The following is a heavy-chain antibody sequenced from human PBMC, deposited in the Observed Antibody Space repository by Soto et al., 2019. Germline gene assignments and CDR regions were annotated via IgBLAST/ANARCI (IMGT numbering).Heavy chain of an antibody. CDR1: GYTFTSYG. CDR3: ARALGYYDILTGYWYLDP. D-gene: IGHD3-9*01. V-gene: IGHV1-18*01. Sequence: GASVKVSCKASGYTFTSYGISWVRQAPGQGLEWMGWISAYNGNTNYAQKLQGRVTMTTDTSTSTAYMELWSLRSDDTAVYYCARALGYYDILTGYWYLDPWGQGTLVTVSS. CDR2: ISAYNGNT. J-gene: IGHJ5*02.